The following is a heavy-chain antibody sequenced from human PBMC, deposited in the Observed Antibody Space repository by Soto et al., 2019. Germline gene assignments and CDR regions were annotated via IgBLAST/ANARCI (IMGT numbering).Heavy chain of an antibody. CDR2: INPDSGGT. J-gene: IGHJ2*01. D-gene: IGHD2-2*01. Sequence: ASVKVSCKASGYTFTDYYIHWVRQAPGQGLEWVGWINPDSGGTNLAQRFQGRVTMTSDTSINTAYMELSSLRSDDTAVYYCAIRTGQLAIISEFDGDWFFEVWGR. CDR1: GYTFTDYY. V-gene: IGHV1-2*02. CDR3: AIRTGQLAIISEFDGDWFFEV.